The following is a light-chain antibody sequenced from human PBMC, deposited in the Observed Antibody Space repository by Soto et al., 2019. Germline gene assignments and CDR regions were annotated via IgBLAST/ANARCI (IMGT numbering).Light chain of an antibody. Sequence: QSALTQPRSVSGSPGQSVTISCTGTSSDVGGYNYVSWYQQHPGKAPKLMIYDVSKRPSVVPDRFSGSKSGNTASLTISGLKAEDEADYYCCSYAVSYSYGFGTGPKVTVL. CDR3: CSYAVSYSYG. J-gene: IGLJ1*01. CDR1: SSDVGGYNY. CDR2: DVS. V-gene: IGLV2-11*01.